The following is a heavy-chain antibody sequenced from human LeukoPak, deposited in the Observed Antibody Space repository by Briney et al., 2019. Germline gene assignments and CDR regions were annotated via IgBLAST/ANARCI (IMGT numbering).Heavy chain of an antibody. V-gene: IGHV4-34*01. Sequence: SETLSLTCAVYVGSLRGYYSSWIRQPPRKGLGWIGEINHSGNTNYNTSLKSRVTISVDTSKNQFSLKLSSVTAADTAVYYCASGGGYCSSTSCPFFDYWGQGTLVTVSS. CDR1: VGSLRGYY. CDR3: ASGGGYCSSTSCPFFDY. D-gene: IGHD2-2*01. CDR2: INHSGNT. J-gene: IGHJ4*02.